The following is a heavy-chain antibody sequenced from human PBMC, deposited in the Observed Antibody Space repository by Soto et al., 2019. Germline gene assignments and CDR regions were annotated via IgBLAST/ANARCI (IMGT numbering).Heavy chain of an antibody. CDR2: IYYSWST. CDR1: DVSVSSNTYY. J-gene: IGHJ3*02. V-gene: IGHV4-61*01. D-gene: IGHD3-22*01. Sequence: QVHLQESGPGLVKPSETLSLTCTVSDVSVSSNTYYWTWIRQPPGKGLEWIAYIYYSWSTNYNPSLKSRVTISVDTSKNQFSLKLSSVTAADTAVYYCARRRYYDSVDALDIWGQGTMVTVSS. CDR3: ARRRYYDSVDALDI.